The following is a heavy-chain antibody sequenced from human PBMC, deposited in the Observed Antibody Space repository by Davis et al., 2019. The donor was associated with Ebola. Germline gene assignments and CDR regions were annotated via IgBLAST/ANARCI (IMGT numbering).Heavy chain of an antibody. V-gene: IGHV6-1*01. CDR2: TYYRTRWYY. J-gene: IGHJ3*02. CDR1: GDSVPCKSAA. CDR3: ARGMVGTTDGFDI. Sequence: HSQTPSLTCGISGDSVPCKSAAWNWFRQSPSRGLEWLGRTYYRTRWYYDYAVSVKSRVTINADTSKTQFSLQLDSVTPDDTAVYYCARGMVGTTDGFDIWGQGTMVTVSS. D-gene: IGHD4/OR15-4a*01.